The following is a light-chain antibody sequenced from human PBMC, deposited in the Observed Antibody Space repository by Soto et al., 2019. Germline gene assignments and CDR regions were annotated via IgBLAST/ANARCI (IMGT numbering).Light chain of an antibody. CDR2: DVS. V-gene: IGLV2-14*03. CDR1: SSDVGGYNY. J-gene: IGLJ1*01. CDR3: TSYTGSNSYV. Sequence: QSALTQPASVSGSPGQSIAISCTGTSSDVGGYNYVSWYQQHPGKAPKLMIYDVSSRPSEVSNRFSGSKSGNTASLTISGLQADAAADYYCTSYTGSNSYVFGTGTKLTVL.